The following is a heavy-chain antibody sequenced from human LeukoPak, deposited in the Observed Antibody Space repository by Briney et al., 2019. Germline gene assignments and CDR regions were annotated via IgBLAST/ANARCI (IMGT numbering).Heavy chain of an antibody. CDR1: GFTFSNAW. Sequence: GGSLRLSCAASGFTFSNAWMSWVRQAPGKGLEWVGRIKSKTDGGTTDYAAPVKGRFTISRDDSKNTLYLQMNSLRAEDTALYYCAREGTVAGTEYYYYYMDVWGKGTTVTVSS. D-gene: IGHD6-19*01. CDR3: AREGTVAGTEYYYYYMDV. V-gene: IGHV3-15*05. J-gene: IGHJ6*03. CDR2: IKSKTDGGTT.